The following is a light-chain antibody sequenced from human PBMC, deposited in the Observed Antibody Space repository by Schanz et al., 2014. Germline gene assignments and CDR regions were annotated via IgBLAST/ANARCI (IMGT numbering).Light chain of an antibody. V-gene: IGLV2-11*01. CDR2: DVS. J-gene: IGLJ3*02. CDR3: QSMGV. Sequence: QSALTQPRSVSGSPGQSVTISCTGTSSDVGGYNYVSWYQQHPGKAPKLMIYDVSKRPSGVPDRFSGSKSGNTASLTISGLQAEDEADYYCQSMGVFGGGTKLTVL. CDR1: SSDVGGYNY.